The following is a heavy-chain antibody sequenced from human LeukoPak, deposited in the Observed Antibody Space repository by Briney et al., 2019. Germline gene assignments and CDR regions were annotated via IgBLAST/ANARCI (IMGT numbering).Heavy chain of an antibody. D-gene: IGHD4-17*01. V-gene: IGHV4-34*01. CDR1: GGSFSGYY. CDR3: ARGPLPYGARYYYYYHGMDV. Sequence: PSETLSLTCAVYGGSFSGYYWSWIRQPLGKGLEWIGEINHSGRNNYNPSLKSRVTISVDTSKNQFSLKLSSVTAADTAVYYCARGPLPYGARYYYYYHGMDVWGQGTTVTVSS. CDR2: INHSGRN. J-gene: IGHJ6*02.